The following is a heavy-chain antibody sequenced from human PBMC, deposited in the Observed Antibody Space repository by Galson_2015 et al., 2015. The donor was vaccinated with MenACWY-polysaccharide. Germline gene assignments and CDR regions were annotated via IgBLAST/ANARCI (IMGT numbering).Heavy chain of an antibody. D-gene: IGHD2-15*01. CDR1: GFTFSNYG. Sequence: SLRLSCATSGFTFSNYGLHWVRQAPGKGLEWVAVIFYDGTNKHYGDSVRGRFTISRDNSMNTLYLQMHSLTAEDTAVYYCAKVQGRRSRHYGMD. CDR2: IFYDGTNK. V-gene: IGHV3-33*06. CDR3: AKVQGRRSRHYGMD. J-gene: IGHJ6*01.